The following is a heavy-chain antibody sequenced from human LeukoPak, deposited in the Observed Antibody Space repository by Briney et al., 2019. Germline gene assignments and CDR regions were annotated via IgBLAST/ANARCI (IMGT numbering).Heavy chain of an antibody. J-gene: IGHJ5*02. CDR3: AKVENRFAKFVVVQYNWNYVLWFDP. CDR1: GFTFSSYA. D-gene: IGHD1-7*01. V-gene: IGHV3-23*01. Sequence: PGGSLRLSCAASGFTFSSYAMSWVRQAPGKGLEWVSAISGSGGGTYYADSVKGRFTISRDNSKNTLYLQMNSLRAEDTAVYYCAKVENRFAKFVVVQYNWNYVLWFDPWGQGTLVTVSS. CDR2: ISGSGGGT.